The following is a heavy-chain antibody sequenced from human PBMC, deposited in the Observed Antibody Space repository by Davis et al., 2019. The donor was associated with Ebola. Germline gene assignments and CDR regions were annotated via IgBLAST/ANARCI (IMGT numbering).Heavy chain of an antibody. CDR2: MNPNSGNT. D-gene: IGHD2-2*02. V-gene: IGHV1-8*02. J-gene: IGHJ5*02. CDR1: GYTFTSYG. Sequence: ASVKVSCKASGYTFTSYGISWVRQAPGQGLEWMGWMNPNSGNTGYAQKFQGRVTMTRNTSISTAYMELSSLRSEDTAVYYCARWPYCSSTSCYRRYNWFDPWGQGTLVTVSS. CDR3: ARWPYCSSTSCYRRYNWFDP.